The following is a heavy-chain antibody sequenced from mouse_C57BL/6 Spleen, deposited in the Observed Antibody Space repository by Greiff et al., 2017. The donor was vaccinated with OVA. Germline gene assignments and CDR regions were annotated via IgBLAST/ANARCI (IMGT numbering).Heavy chain of an antibody. CDR1: GYTFTDYN. CDR2: INPNNGGT. J-gene: IGHJ2*01. V-gene: IGHV1-18*01. Sequence: VQLQQSGPELVKPGASVKIPCKASGYTFTDYNMDWVKQSHGKSLEWIGDINPNNGGTIYNQKFKGKATLTVDMSSSTAYMELRSLTSEDTAVYYCARYYGNPDYFDYWGQGTTLTVSS. D-gene: IGHD2-1*01. CDR3: ARYYGNPDYFDY.